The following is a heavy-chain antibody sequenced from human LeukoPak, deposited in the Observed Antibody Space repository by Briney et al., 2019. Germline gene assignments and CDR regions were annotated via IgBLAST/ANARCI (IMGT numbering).Heavy chain of an antibody. CDR1: GGSISSSSYY. J-gene: IGHJ4*02. CDR3: ARIYDSSGYYYGAFGYFDC. CDR2: IYYSGST. D-gene: IGHD3-22*01. V-gene: IGHV4-39*01. Sequence: SETLSLTCTVSGGSISSSSYYWGWIRQPPGKGLEWIGSIYYSGSTYYNPSLKSRVTISVDTSKNQFSLKLSSVTAADTAVYYCARIYDSSGYYYGAFGYFDCWGQGTLVTVSS.